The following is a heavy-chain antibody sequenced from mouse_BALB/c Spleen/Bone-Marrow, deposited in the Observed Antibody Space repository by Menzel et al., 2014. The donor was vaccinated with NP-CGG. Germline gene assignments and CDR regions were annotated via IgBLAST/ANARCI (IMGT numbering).Heavy chain of an antibody. CDR1: GYTFTSYV. D-gene: IGHD2-2*01. J-gene: IGHJ1*01. CDR2: TNPYNDGT. CDR3: ARSLYGYDWYFDV. V-gene: IGHV1-14*01. Sequence: VQLQQSGPELVKPGASVKMSCKASGYTFTSYVMHWVKQKPGQGLEWIGYTNPYNDGTKYNEKFKGKATLTSDKSSSTAYMELSSLTSEDSAVYYCARSLYGYDWYFDVWGAGTTVTVSS.